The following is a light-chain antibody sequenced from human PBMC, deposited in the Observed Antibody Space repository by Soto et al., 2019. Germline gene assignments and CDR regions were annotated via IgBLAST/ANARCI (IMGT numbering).Light chain of an antibody. CDR3: QQYGSSPPFA. Sequence: EIVLIQSPATLSLSPGERATLSCRASQSVSSSLAWYQQNPGQAPRLLIFDASNRATGIPVRFSGSGSGTDFTLTISSLEPEDFALYYCQQYGSSPPFAFGGGTKIEIK. CDR2: DAS. V-gene: IGKV3-20*01. J-gene: IGKJ4*01. CDR1: QSVSSS.